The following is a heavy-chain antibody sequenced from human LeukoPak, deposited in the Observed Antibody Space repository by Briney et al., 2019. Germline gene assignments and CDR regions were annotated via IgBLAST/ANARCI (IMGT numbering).Heavy chain of an antibody. Sequence: SETLSLTCTVSGGSIKFYYWTWIRQPPGKGLEWIGYVAYSGGTNYNPSLRNRVTISVDTSKKQFSLRLSSVTAADTAVYYCARDYYRYFDYWGQGTLVTVSS. V-gene: IGHV4-59*01. CDR1: GGSIKFYY. CDR3: ARDYYRYFDY. D-gene: IGHD3-10*01. CDR2: VAYSGGT. J-gene: IGHJ4*02.